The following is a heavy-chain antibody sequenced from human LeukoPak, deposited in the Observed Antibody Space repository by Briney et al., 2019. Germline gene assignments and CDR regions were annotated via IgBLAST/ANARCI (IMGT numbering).Heavy chain of an antibody. V-gene: IGHV3-7*01. D-gene: IGHD2-2*01. CDR1: GFISRKYW. J-gene: IGHJ6*03. CDR3: AREGYATTWYSYYMDV. Sequence: GGSLRLSCAASGFISRKYWMSWVRQAPGKGLEWVANIRQDGSEIDYVDSVKGRFTISRDDAKNSLFLQMNSLRAEDTAVYYCAREGYATTWYSYYMDVWGKGTTVTVSS. CDR2: IRQDGSEI.